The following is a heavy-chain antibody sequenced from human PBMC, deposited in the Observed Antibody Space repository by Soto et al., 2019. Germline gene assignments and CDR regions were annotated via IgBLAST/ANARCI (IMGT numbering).Heavy chain of an antibody. V-gene: IGHV3-30*18. J-gene: IGHJ3*02. Sequence: QVQLVESGGGVVQPGRSLRLSCAASGFTLSSYGMHWVRQAPGKGLEWVAVISYDGSNKYYADSVKGRFTISRDNSKNTLYLQMNSLRAEDTAVYYCAKDGGDSSSDAFDIWGQGTMVTVSS. CDR3: AKDGGDSSSDAFDI. D-gene: IGHD6-6*01. CDR1: GFTLSSYG. CDR2: ISYDGSNK.